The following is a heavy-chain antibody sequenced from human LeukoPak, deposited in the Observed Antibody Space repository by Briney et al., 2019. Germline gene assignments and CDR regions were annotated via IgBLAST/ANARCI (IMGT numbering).Heavy chain of an antibody. J-gene: IGHJ4*02. V-gene: IGHV4-59*01. CDR1: SGSISSYY. CDR2: IYYSGST. D-gene: IGHD3-10*01. Sequence: SETLSLTCTVSSGSISSYYWSWIRQPPGKGLEWIGYIYYSGSTNYNPSLKSRVTISVDTSENQFSLKLSSVTAADTAVYYCARGLSGSGSYYNPGYWGQGTLVTVSS. CDR3: ARGLSGSGSYYNPGY.